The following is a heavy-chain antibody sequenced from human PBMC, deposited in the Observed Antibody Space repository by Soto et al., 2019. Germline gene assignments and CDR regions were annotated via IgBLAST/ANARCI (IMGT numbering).Heavy chain of an antibody. CDR1: GGSFCGYY. CDR2: INHSGST. CDR3: AGLGVAAGTPLDY. Sequence: QVQLQQWGAGLLKPSETLSLTCAVYGGSFCGYYWSWIRQPPGKGLEWIGEINHSGSTNYNPSLKSRVTISVDTSKNHFSLKLSSVTAADTAVYYCAGLGVAAGTPLDYWGQGTLVTVSS. D-gene: IGHD6-13*01. V-gene: IGHV4-34*01. J-gene: IGHJ4*02.